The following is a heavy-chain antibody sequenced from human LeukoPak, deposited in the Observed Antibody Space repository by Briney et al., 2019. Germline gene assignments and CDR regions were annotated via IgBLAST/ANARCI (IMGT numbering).Heavy chain of an antibody. CDR2: IKNDGSST. CDR1: GFTFSSYA. CDR3: EKSDWFDS. Sequence: PVGSLRLSCAASGFTFSSYAMSWGRQAPGKGLVWVSRIKNDGSSTTYADSVKGRFTISRDNAKNTLYRKMNSLRAEDTAVYYCEKSDWFDSWGQGTLVTVSS. J-gene: IGHJ5*01. D-gene: IGHD3-3*01. V-gene: IGHV3-74*01.